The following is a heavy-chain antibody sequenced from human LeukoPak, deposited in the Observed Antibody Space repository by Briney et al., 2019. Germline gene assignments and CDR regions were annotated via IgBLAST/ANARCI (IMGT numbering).Heavy chain of an antibody. CDR3: AKEGSGSPGDYFDY. CDR2: ISGSGGST. CDR1: GFAFSDDS. J-gene: IGHJ4*02. V-gene: IGHV3-23*01. D-gene: IGHD3-3*01. Sequence: PGGSLRLSCVASGFAFSDDSMNWVRQPPGKGLEWVSAISGSGGSTYYTDSVKGRFTISRDNSKNTLYLQMNSLRAEDTAVYYCAKEGSGSPGDYFDYWGQGTLVTVSS.